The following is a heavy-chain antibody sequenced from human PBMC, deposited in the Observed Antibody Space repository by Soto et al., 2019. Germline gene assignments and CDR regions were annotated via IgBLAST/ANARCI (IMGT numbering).Heavy chain of an antibody. CDR3: ARDRMYDSSGYYYPHCDY. Sequence: PSETLSLTCTVSGGSISIGGYCWSWIRQPPGKGLEWIGYICHSGNTYYNPSLKSRVTISLDTSKNQFSLKLSSVTAADTAVYYCARDRMYDSSGYYYPHCDYWGQGTLVTVSS. V-gene: IGHV4-30-2*05. J-gene: IGHJ4*02. CDR2: ICHSGNT. CDR1: GGSISIGGYC. D-gene: IGHD3-22*01.